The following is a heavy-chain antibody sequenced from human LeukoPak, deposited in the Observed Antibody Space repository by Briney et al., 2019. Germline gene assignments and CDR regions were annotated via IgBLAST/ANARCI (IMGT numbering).Heavy chain of an antibody. J-gene: IGHJ4*02. CDR3: ARHEVVGATSFDY. D-gene: IGHD1-26*01. Sequence: SETLSLTCTVSGGSISSSSYYWGWIRQPPGKGLEWIGSIYYSGSTYYNPSLKSRVTISVDTSKNQFSLKLSSVTAADTAVYYCARHEVVGATSFDYWGQGTLVTVSS. V-gene: IGHV4-39*01. CDR2: IYYSGST. CDR1: GGSISSSSYY.